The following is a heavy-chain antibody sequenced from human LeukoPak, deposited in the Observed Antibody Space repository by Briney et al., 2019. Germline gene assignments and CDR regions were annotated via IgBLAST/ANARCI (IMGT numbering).Heavy chain of an antibody. D-gene: IGHD6-19*01. J-gene: IGHJ4*02. CDR3: ARLAAGADY. CDR1: GYTFTSYD. CDR2: ISAYNGNT. Sequence: ASVKVPCKASGYTFTSYDINWVRQATGQGLEWMGWISAYNGNTNYAQKLQGRVTMTTDTSTSTAYMELRSLRSDDTAVYYCARLAAGADYWGQGTLVTVSS. V-gene: IGHV1-18*01.